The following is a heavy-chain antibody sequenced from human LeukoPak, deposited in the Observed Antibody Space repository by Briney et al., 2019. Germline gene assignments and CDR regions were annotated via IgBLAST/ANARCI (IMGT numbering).Heavy chain of an antibody. J-gene: IGHJ4*02. D-gene: IGHD6-19*01. Sequence: KPSETLTLTCTVSGGSISSYYWSWIRQPPGKGLEWIGYIYYSGSTNYNPSLKSRVTMSVDTSKNQFSLKLSSVTAADTAVYYCARDTPGIAVAGTDYFDYWGQGTLVTVSS. V-gene: IGHV4-59*12. CDR2: IYYSGST. CDR3: ARDTPGIAVAGTDYFDY. CDR1: GGSISSYY.